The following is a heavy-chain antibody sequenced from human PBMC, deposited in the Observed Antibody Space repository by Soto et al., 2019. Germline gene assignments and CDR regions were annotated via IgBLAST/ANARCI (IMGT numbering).Heavy chain of an antibody. D-gene: IGHD6-6*01. CDR2: ISTSIDAT. V-gene: IGHV3-23*01. CDR3: AKDRTVAARNFDY. J-gene: IGHJ4*02. CDR1: GFAFSNYA. Sequence: GGSLRLSCAASGFAFSNYAMHWVRQAPGKGLEWVSSISTSIDATYYADSVKGRFTTSRDDSKNTLYLQMNSLRAEDSAVYYCAKDRTVAARNFDYWGPGPQVTVSS.